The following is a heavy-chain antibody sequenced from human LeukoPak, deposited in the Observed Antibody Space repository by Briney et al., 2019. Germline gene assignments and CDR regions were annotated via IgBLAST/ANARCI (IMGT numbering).Heavy chain of an antibody. D-gene: IGHD6-6*01. CDR2: INHSGST. V-gene: IGHV4-34*01. CDR1: GGSFSGYY. CDR3: ARVQARSALDY. Sequence: SSETLSLTCAVYGGSFSGYYWSWIRQPPGKGLEWIGEINHSGSTNYNPSLKSRVTISVDTSKNQFSLKLSSVTAADTAVYYCARVQARSALDYWGQGTLVTVSS. J-gene: IGHJ4*02.